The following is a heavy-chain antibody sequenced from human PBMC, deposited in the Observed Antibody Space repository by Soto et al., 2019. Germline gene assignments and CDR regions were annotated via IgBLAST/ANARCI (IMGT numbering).Heavy chain of an antibody. D-gene: IGHD3-22*01. Sequence: SLRLSCADSGFRFSSYSMSWVRQTPGKGLEWVAAITATGDRTYYADSVTGRFTISRDNSKKTHYLQMTSLRAEDTAMYYCATMNGYFEYWGQGTPVTSPQ. J-gene: IGHJ4*02. CDR3: ATMNGYFEY. CDR1: GFRFSSYS. CDR2: ITATGDRT. V-gene: IGHV3-23*01.